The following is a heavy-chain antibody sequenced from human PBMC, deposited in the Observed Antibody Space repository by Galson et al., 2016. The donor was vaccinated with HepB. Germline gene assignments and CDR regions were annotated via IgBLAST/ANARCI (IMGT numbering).Heavy chain of an antibody. J-gene: IGHJ5*02. CDR2: IHHTGDT. CDR3: ARGKRPRQWLITKWFDP. CDR1: GGSLSNNF. D-gene: IGHD6-19*01. V-gene: IGHV4-34*01. Sequence: ATLSLTCSVYGGSLSNNFWSWLRQPPGKGLEWTGEIHHTGDTNHNSSLKSRVTMSVDTSKNQFSLKLNSVTAADTAVYYCARGKRPRQWLITKWFDPWGQGTPVTVSA.